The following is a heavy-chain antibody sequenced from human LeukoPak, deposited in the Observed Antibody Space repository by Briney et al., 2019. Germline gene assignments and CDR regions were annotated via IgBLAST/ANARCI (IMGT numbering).Heavy chain of an antibody. J-gene: IGHJ4*02. V-gene: IGHV3-7*01. D-gene: IGHD3-22*01. CDR3: AREFGTYYYDSSGYGPFDY. CDR1: GFTFSSYW. CDR2: IKQDGSEK. Sequence: GGSLRLSCAASGFTFSSYWMSWVRQAPGKGLEWVASIKQDGSEKYYVDSVKGRFTISRDNAKNSLYLQMNSLRAEDTALYYCAREFGTYYYDSSGYGPFDYWGQGTLVTVSS.